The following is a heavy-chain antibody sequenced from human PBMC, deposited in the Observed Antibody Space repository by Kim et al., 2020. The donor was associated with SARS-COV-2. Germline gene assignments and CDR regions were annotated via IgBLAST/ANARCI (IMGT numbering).Heavy chain of an antibody. D-gene: IGHD3-10*01. V-gene: IGHV1-69*01. CDR3: ASRGLGIHLDY. Sequence: ANYAQNFQGRVTITADESTSTVYMELSSLRSGDTAVYYCASRGLGIHLDYWGQGALVTVSS. J-gene: IGHJ4*02. CDR2: A.